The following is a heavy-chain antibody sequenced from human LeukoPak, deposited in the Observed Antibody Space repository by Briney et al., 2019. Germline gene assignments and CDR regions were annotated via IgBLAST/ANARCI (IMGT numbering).Heavy chain of an antibody. Sequence: PGGSLRLSCAASGFTVGTNYMSWVRQAPGRGLEWVSVIYSGGSTYCADSVRGRFTISRDNSKNTLYLQMNSLKTEDTAVYFCAGHSGSYSSLFIDYWGQGTLVTVSS. J-gene: IGHJ4*02. D-gene: IGHD3-10*01. CDR3: AGHSGSYSSLFIDY. V-gene: IGHV3-66*01. CDR2: IYSGGST. CDR1: GFTVGTNY.